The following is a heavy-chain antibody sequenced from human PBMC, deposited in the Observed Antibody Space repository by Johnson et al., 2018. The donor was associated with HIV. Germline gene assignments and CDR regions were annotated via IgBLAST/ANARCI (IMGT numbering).Heavy chain of an antibody. CDR3: ARGSGVGAFDI. CDR2: IKEDGSEE. D-gene: IGHD7-27*01. Sequence: VQLVESGGGLVQSGGSLRLSCAASGFTFSRYWMSWVRQAPGKGLEWVANIKEDGSEEYYVDSVKGRFIISRDNAKNSLYLQMSSLRVEDTAVYYCARGSGVGAFDIWGQGTMVPVSS. V-gene: IGHV3-7*02. J-gene: IGHJ3*02. CDR1: GFTFSRYW.